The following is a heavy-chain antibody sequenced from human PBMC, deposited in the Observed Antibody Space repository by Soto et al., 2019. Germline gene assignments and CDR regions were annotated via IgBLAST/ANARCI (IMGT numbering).Heavy chain of an antibody. CDR3: ARFKASGWPYGY. D-gene: IGHD6-19*01. V-gene: IGHV1-18*01. J-gene: IGHJ4*02. CDR2: ISAYNGNT. Sequence: ASGKVSCKASGYTFTSYGISWVRQAPGQGLEWMGWISAYNGNTNYAQKLQGRVTMTTDTSTSTAYMELRSLRSDDTAVYYCARFKASGWPYGYRGQGTLVTVSS. CDR1: GYTFTSYG.